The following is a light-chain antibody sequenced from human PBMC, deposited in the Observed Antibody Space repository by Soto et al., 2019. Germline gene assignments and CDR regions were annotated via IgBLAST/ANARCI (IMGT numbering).Light chain of an antibody. CDR2: DVS. V-gene: IGLV2-14*03. CDR1: RSDVGVYNY. J-gene: IGLJ1*01. CDR3: SSYTTSNTRQIV. Sequence: QSVLTQPASVSGSPGQSITISCTGTRSDVGVYNYVSWYQHHPGKAPKLMIFDVSNRPSGVSNRFSGSKSGNTASLTISGLQPEDEADYYCSSYTTSNTRQIVFGTGTKVTVL.